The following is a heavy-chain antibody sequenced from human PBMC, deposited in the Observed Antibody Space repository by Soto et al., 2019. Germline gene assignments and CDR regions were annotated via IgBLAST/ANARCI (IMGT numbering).Heavy chain of an antibody. CDR1: GDTFTDYY. V-gene: IGHV1-46*01. CDR2: VNPSGGHT. D-gene: IGHD2-21*02. CDR3: AGGGHVVVVTAALDY. J-gene: IGHJ4*02. Sequence: QVQLMQSGAEVKKPGASVKVSCKASGDTFTDYYIHWVRQAPGQGLEWMGTVNPSGGHTTYAQHFLGRVTLARDTCTSTLYMEVTSLTSDATAIYYCAGGGHVVVVTAALDYWGQGTLVTVSS.